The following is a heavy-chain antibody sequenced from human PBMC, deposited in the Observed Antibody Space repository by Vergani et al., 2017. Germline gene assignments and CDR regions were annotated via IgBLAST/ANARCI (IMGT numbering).Heavy chain of an antibody. CDR3: AKIRTGIAVAGPLDY. CDR1: GFTLSSHA. Sequence: QVQLEESGGGVVQPGRSLRLSCAGSGFTLSSHAMHWVRQAPGKGLEWVAFIWYDGSKEYYADSVKGRFTISRDNSKNTLYLQMNNLRAADTAVYYCAKIRTGIAVAGPLDYWGQGTLVTVSS. CDR2: IWYDGSKE. V-gene: IGHV3-33*06. D-gene: IGHD6-19*01. J-gene: IGHJ4*02.